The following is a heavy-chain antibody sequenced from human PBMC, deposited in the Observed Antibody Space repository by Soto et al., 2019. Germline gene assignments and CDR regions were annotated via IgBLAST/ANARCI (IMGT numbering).Heavy chain of an antibody. CDR2: IYYSGST. V-gene: IGHV4-59*08. CDR1: GGSISSYY. D-gene: IGHD3-16*01. Sequence: SETLSLTCTVSGGSISSYYWSWIRQPPGKGLEWIGYIYYSGSTNYNPSLKSRVTISVDTSKNQFSLKLSSVTAADTAVYYCARYGVMGGYYYYYMDVWGKGTTVTVSS. J-gene: IGHJ6*03. CDR3: ARYGVMGGYYYYYMDV.